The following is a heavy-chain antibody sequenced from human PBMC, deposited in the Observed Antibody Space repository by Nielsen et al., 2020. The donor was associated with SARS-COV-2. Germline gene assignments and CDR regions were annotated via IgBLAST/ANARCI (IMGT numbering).Heavy chain of an antibody. Sequence: SETLSLTCAVYGGSFSGYYWSWIRQPPGKGLEWIGEINHSGSTNYNPSLKSRVTIDTSKNQFSLKLSSVTAADTAVYYCASIPSGYYYYGMDVWGQGTTVTVSS. J-gene: IGHJ6*02. CDR2: INHSGST. CDR3: ASIPSGYYYYGMDV. D-gene: IGHD3-10*01. V-gene: IGHV4-34*01. CDR1: GGSFSGYY.